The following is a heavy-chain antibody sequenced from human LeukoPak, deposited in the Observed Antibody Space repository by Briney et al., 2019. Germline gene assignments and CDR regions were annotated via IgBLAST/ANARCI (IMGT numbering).Heavy chain of an antibody. CDR3: AGNKNARGDTNWFDP. J-gene: IGHJ5*02. CDR1: GGSIRDYY. CDR2: LYYSGST. V-gene: IGHV4-59*13. D-gene: IGHD2-21*01. Sequence: SETLSLTCTVSGGSIRDYYWSWIRQPPGKGPEWIAYLYYSGSTNYNPSLKRRVTISLDASKNQFSPRLSSGTAADTATYYCAGNKNARGDTNWFDPWGQGTLVTVSS.